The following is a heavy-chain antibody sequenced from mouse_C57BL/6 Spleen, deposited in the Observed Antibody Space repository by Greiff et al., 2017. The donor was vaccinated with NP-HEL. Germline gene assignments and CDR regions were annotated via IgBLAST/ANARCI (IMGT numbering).Heavy chain of an antibody. CDR2: IHPNSGST. Sequence: QVQLKQPGAELVKPGASVKLSCKASGYTFTSYWMHWVKQRPGQGLEWIGMIHPNSGSTNYNEKFKSKATLTVDKSSSTAYMQLSSLTSEDSAVYYCARGSYSGYFDVWGTGTTVTVSS. CDR1: GYTFTSYW. CDR3: ARGSYSGYFDV. J-gene: IGHJ1*03. V-gene: IGHV1-64*01. D-gene: IGHD1-1*01.